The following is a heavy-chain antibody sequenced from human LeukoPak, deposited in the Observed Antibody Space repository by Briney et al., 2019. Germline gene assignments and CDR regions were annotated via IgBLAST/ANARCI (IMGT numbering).Heavy chain of an antibody. Sequence: GESLKISCKGSGYSINNYWISWVRQMPGKGLEWMGRIDPSDSYTNYSPSFQGHVTISADKSISTAYLQWSSLKASDTAMYYCARHGRGGYSSSSWFDYWGQGTLVTVSS. CDR1: GYSINNYW. V-gene: IGHV5-10-1*01. CDR2: IDPSDSYT. J-gene: IGHJ4*02. CDR3: ARHGRGGYSSSSWFDY. D-gene: IGHD6-6*01.